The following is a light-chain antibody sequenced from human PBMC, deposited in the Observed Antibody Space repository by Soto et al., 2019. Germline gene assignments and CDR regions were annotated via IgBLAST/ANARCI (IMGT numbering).Light chain of an antibody. CDR3: HQYNSYTWT. CDR2: DTS. V-gene: IGKV1-5*01. J-gene: IGKJ1*01. Sequence: IQMTQSPSTLSGSVGDRVTMTCRASQTISSWLAWYQQKPGKAPKILIYDTSRLESAVPSRFSASGSGTEFTLTISGLQPDDFETYYCHQYNSYTWTFGQGTKVDI. CDR1: QTISSW.